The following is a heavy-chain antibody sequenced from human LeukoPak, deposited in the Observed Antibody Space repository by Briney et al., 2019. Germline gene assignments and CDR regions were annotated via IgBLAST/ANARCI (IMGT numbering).Heavy chain of an antibody. V-gene: IGHV3-11*01. CDR2: ISDRGDII. CDR3: ARLKAGN. CDR1: GFTFSDYY. J-gene: IGHJ4*02. Sequence: GGSLRLSCAASGFTFSDYYMSWIRQAPGKGLEWVSYISDRGDIIYYADSVKGRFTVSRDNANNSVSLQMNSLSADDTAVYYCARLKAGNWGPGTLVTVSS.